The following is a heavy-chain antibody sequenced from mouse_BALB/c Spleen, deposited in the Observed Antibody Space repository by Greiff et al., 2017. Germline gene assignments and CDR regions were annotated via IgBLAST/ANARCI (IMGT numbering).Heavy chain of an antibody. V-gene: IGHV1S135*01. J-gene: IGHJ3*01. Sequence: EVQLQQSGPELVKPGASVKVSCKASGYAFTSYNMYWVKQSHGKSLEWIGYIDPYNGGTSYNQKFKGKATLTVDTSSSTAYMQLSSLTSEDSAVYYCTNYYGSRGGFAYWGQGTLVTVSA. CDR1: GYAFTSYN. CDR2: IDPYNGGT. D-gene: IGHD1-1*01. CDR3: TNYYGSRGGFAY.